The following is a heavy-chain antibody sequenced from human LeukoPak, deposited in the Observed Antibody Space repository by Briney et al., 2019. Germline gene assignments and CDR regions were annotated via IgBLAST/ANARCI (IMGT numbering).Heavy chain of an antibody. D-gene: IGHD3-9*01. J-gene: IGHJ3*02. CDR3: AREGSSNYDILTGYYPRAFDI. CDR2: INPNSGGT. Sequence: ASVKVSCKASGYTFTGYYMHWVRQAPGQGLEWMGWINPNSGGTNYAQKFQGRVTMTRDTSISTAYMELSRLRSDDTAVYYCAREGSSNYDILTGYYPRAFDIWAKGQWSPSLQ. CDR1: GYTFTGYY. V-gene: IGHV1-2*02.